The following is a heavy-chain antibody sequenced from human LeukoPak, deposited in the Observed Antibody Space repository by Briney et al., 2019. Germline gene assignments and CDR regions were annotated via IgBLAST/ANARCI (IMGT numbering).Heavy chain of an antibody. CDR2: INPSGGST. J-gene: IGHJ4*02. D-gene: IGHD3-3*01. CDR1: GYTFTSYY. Sequence: ASVKVSCKASGYTFTSYYMHWVRQAPGQGLEWMGIINPSGGSTSYAQKFQGRVTMTRDTSTSTVYMELSSLRSEDTAVYYCARDHHAGIAYYDFWSGYYTYFDYWGQGTLVTVSS. V-gene: IGHV1-46*01. CDR3: ARDHHAGIAYYDFWSGYYTYFDY.